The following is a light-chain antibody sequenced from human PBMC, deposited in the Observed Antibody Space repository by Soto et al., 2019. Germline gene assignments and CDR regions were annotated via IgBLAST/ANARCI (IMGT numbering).Light chain of an antibody. V-gene: IGKV3-15*01. Sequence: EIVMTQSPVTLSVSPGDRATLSCRASQSVNSHLAWYQQKPGQAPRLLIYGASTRATVVPARFSGSGSGTEITLTISSLQSEDFAVYYCQQYDNWPLTFGGGTKVEIK. CDR2: GAS. CDR1: QSVNSH. J-gene: IGKJ4*01. CDR3: QQYDNWPLT.